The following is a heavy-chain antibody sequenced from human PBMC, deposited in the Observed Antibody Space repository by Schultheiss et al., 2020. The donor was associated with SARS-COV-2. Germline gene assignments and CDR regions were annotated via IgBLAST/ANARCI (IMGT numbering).Heavy chain of an antibody. D-gene: IGHD2-2*01. V-gene: IGHV4-34*01. CDR3: ARGSDCSSTSCYFPRYFDY. CDR1: GGSFSGYY. CDR2: INHSGST. J-gene: IGHJ4*02. Sequence: SQTLSLTCAVYGGSFSGYYWSWIRQPPGKGLEWIGEINHSGSTNYNPSLKSRVTISVDTSKNQFSLKLSSVTAADTAVYYCARGSDCSSTSCYFPRYFDYWGQGTLVTVSS.